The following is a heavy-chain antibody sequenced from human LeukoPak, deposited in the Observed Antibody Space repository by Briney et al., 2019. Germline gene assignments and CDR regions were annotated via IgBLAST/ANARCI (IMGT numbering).Heavy chain of an antibody. Sequence: GGSLRLSCAASGFTFSSYSMNWVRQAPGKGLEWVSSISSSSSYIYYADSVKGRFTISRDNAKNSLYLQMNSLRAEDTAVYYCARGRTTGNWFDPWGQGTLVTVSS. D-gene: IGHD4-17*01. CDR2: ISSSSSYI. CDR3: ARGRTTGNWFDP. J-gene: IGHJ5*02. CDR1: GFTFSSYS. V-gene: IGHV3-21*01.